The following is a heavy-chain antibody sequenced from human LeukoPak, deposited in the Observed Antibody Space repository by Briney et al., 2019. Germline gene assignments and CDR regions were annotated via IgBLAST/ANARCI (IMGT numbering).Heavy chain of an antibody. J-gene: IGHJ6*02. CDR3: ARSASHMVRGVIRYYYYYGMDV. CDR2: MNPNSGNT. CDR1: GYTFTSYD. V-gene: IGHV1-8*01. Sequence: AASVKVSCKASGYTFTSYDINWVRQAAGQGLEWMGWMNPNSGNTGYAQKFQGRVTMTRNTSISTAYMELSSLKSKDTAVYYCARSASHMVRGVIRYYYYYGMDVWGQGTTVTVSS. D-gene: IGHD3-10*01.